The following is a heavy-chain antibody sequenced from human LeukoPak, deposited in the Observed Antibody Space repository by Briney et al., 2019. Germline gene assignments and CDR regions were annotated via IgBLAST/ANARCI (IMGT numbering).Heavy chain of an antibody. V-gene: IGHV4-39*07. CDR2: IYYSGST. D-gene: IGHD3-10*01. Sequence: SETLSLTCTVSGGSISSSSYYWGWIRQPPGKGLEWIGSIYYSGSTYYNPSLKSRVTISVDTSKNQFSLKLSSVTAADTAVYYCARAGGLYGSGSYPLDYWGQGTLVTVSS. CDR3: ARAGGLYGSGSYPLDY. J-gene: IGHJ4*02. CDR1: GGSISSSSYY.